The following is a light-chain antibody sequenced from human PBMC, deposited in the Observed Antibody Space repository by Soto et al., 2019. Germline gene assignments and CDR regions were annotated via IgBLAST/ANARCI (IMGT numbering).Light chain of an antibody. Sequence: EVVLTQSPATLSLAPGERATLSCRASQSVSSIYFAWYQQKPGQAPRLLIYGASNRATGIPDRFSGSGSGTDFTLTISRLEPEDFAVYYCQQYGSSRITFGQGTRLEI. CDR3: QQYGSSRIT. V-gene: IGKV3-20*01. CDR2: GAS. J-gene: IGKJ5*01. CDR1: QSVSSIY.